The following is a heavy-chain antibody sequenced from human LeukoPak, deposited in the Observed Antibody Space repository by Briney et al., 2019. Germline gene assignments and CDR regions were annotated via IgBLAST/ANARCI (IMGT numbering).Heavy chain of an antibody. CDR3: AKAIAAAGPFYYYYGMDV. D-gene: IGHD6-13*01. V-gene: IGHV3-23*01. CDR1: GFTFSSYA. CDR2: ISGIGGST. J-gene: IGHJ6*02. Sequence: PGGSLRLSCAAYGFTFSSYAMSWVRQAPGKGLEWVSAISGIGGSTYYADSVKCRFTISRDNSKNTLYLQMNSLRAEDTAVYYCAKAIAAAGPFYYYYGMDVWGQGTTVTVSS.